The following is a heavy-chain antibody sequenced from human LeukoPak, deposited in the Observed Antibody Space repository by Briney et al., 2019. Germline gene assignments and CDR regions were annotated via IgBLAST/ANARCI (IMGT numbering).Heavy chain of an antibody. J-gene: IGHJ5*02. V-gene: IGHV4-34*01. CDR3: ARALSGDWFDP. CDR2: INHSGST. Sequence: SETLSLTCAVYGGSFSGYYWSWIRQPPGKGLEWIGEINHSGSTNYNPSLKSRVTISVDTSKNQFSLKLSSVTAADTAVYYCARALSGDWFDPWGQGTLATVSS. D-gene: IGHD3-10*01. CDR1: GGSFSGYY.